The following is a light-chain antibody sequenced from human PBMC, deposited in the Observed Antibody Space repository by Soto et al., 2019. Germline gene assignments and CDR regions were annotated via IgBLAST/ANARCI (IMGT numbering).Light chain of an antibody. J-gene: IGLJ2*01. V-gene: IGLV1-51*02. Sequence: QSVLTQPPSVSATPGQTVTISCSGSSSNIGNNYVSWYQQLPGTAPQLLIYENNKRPSGIPDRFSGSKSGTSATLGITGLPTGDEADYYCGTWDSSLSAVVFGGGTKLTVL. CDR3: GTWDSSLSAVV. CDR2: ENN. CDR1: SSNIGNNY.